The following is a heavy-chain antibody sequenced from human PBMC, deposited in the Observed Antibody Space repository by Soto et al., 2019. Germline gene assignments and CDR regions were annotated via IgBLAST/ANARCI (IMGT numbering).Heavy chain of an antibody. CDR3: ARGHDILTGCQLTF. J-gene: IGHJ4*02. V-gene: IGHV1-18*01. Sequence: QVRLVQSGAEVKKPGASVKVSCKTYGYDFTNYGINWVRQAPGQGLEWMGRISAYNGNIVYAQNFRGRATLPTDTSTGSAYMELRSLRSDDTAVYYCARGHDILTGCQLTFWGQGTLVTVSS. CDR2: ISAYNGNI. CDR1: GYDFTNYG. D-gene: IGHD3-9*01.